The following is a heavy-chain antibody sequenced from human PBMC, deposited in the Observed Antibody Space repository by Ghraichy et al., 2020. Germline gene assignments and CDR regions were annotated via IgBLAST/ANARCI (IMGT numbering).Heavy chain of an antibody. J-gene: IGHJ4*02. V-gene: IGHV3-21*06. CDR2: ISSDSNSI. D-gene: IGHD2-2*01. CDR1: GFTFTTYT. CDR3: ARSTGPTRHFDY. Sequence: GGSLRLSCVASGFTFTTYTINWVRQAPGKGLEWVSSISSDSNSIYYADSMRGRFTISRDNARNSLYLQMNSLRAEDTALYYCARSTGPTRHFDYWGQGTLVTVSS.